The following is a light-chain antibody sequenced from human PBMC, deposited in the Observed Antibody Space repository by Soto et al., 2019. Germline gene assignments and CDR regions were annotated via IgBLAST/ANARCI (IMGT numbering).Light chain of an antibody. Sequence: DIQMTQSPSTLSASVGDSVTITCRASQTISSWLAWYQQKTGKAPKLLIYKASTLKSGVPSRFSGSGSGTEFTLTISSLQPDDFATYDCQHYNSYSEAFGQGTKVDIK. V-gene: IGKV1-5*03. CDR3: QHYNSYSEA. CDR2: KAS. J-gene: IGKJ1*01. CDR1: QTISSW.